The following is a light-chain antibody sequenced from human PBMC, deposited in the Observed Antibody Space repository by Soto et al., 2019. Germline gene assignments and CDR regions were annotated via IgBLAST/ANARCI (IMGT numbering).Light chain of an antibody. V-gene: IGKV1-9*01. CDR2: AAS. CDR3: QQLNSYPPT. CDR1: QGISSY. Sequence: IQLTLSPSSLSASVGDRVTITCRASQGISSYLAWYQQKPGKAPKLLIYAASTLQSGVPSRFSGSGSGTDFTLTISSLQPEDFATYYCQQLNSYPPTFGGGTKVEIK. J-gene: IGKJ4*01.